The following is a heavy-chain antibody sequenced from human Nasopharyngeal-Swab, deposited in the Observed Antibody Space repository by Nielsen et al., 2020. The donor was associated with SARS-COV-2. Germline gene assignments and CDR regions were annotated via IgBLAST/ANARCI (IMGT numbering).Heavy chain of an antibody. J-gene: IGHJ4*02. Sequence: ASVKVSCKVSGYTLTELSMHWVRQAPGQGLEWMGWINPNTGGTNYAQKFQGRVTMTRDTPISTAYMELSRLRSDDTAVYYCARGGTYYFDYWGQGTLVTVSS. V-gene: IGHV1-2*02. CDR2: INPNTGGT. CDR1: GYTLTELS. D-gene: IGHD1-26*01. CDR3: ARGGTYYFDY.